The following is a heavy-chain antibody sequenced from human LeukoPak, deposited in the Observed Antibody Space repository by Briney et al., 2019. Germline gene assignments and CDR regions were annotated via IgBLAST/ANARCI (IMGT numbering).Heavy chain of an antibody. CDR2: IRSSSSYI. CDR3: ARAPGMSGEEVWFDP. J-gene: IGHJ5*02. D-gene: IGHD1-26*01. V-gene: IGHV3-21*01. CDR1: GFTFSSYS. Sequence: NPGGSLRLSCAASGFTFSSYSMNWVRQAPGKGLEWFSSIRSSSSYIYYADSVKGRFTISRDNAKNSLYLQMNSLTDEYNAVYYCARAPGMSGEEVWFDPWGQGTLVPVSS.